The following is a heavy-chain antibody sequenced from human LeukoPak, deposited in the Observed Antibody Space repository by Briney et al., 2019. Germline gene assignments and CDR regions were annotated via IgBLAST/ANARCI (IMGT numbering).Heavy chain of an antibody. V-gene: IGHV4-39*01. J-gene: IGHJ4*02. D-gene: IGHD6-19*01. CDR2: IYSSGST. Sequence: PSETLSLTCTVSGDSISSSSSGYYWGWIPQPPGKGLEWIGNIYSSGSTYYNPSLKSRVTISVDTSKNQFSLKLSSVTAADTAVYYCARGQVGRAGTFRIWAYFDHWGQGTLVIVSS. CDR3: ARGQVGRAGTFRIWAYFDH. CDR1: GDSISSSSSGYY.